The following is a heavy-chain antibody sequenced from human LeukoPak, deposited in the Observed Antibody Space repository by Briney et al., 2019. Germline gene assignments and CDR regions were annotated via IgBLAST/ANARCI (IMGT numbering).Heavy chain of an antibody. J-gene: IGHJ1*01. D-gene: IGHD3-22*01. CDR1: GFTFSDSA. CDR3: ARSDPQYYYDSSGYSYPLEFFQH. V-gene: IGHV3-23*01. Sequence: PGGSLRLSCEASGFTFSDSAMSWVRQASGRGLEWVSLISASGGNSYYADSVKGRFTVSRDSSKNTLHLQMNSLRGEDTAVYYCARSDPQYYYDSSGYSYPLEFFQHWGQGTLVTVSS. CDR2: ISASGGNS.